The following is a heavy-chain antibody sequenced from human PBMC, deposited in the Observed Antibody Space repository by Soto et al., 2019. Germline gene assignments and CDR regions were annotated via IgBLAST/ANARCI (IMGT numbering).Heavy chain of an antibody. Sequence: QVQLVQSGAEVKKPGSSVKVSCKASGGTFSSYAISWVRQAPGQGLEWMGGIIPIFGTANYAQKFQGRVTITADESTSNAYIALSSLRSEATGVYCCARGDCTIGVGYARFGPWGQGTLVTGSS. D-gene: IGHD2-8*01. CDR3: ARGDCTIGVGYARFGP. CDR1: GGTFSSYA. J-gene: IGHJ5*02. V-gene: IGHV1-69*12. CDR2: IIPIFGTA.